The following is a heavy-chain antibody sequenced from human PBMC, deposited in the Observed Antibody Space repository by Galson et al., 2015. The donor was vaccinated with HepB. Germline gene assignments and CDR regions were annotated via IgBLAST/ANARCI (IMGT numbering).Heavy chain of an antibody. V-gene: IGHV1-58*02. J-gene: IGHJ2*01. CDR1: GFTFTSSA. D-gene: IGHD6-19*01. Sequence: SVKVTCKASGFTFTSSAMQWVRQARGQRLEWIGWIVVDSGNTNYAQKFQGRVTITRDMSTSTAYMELSSLRSEDTAMYYCAADRYSSCWPYWYFDLWGPGTMVTVSS. CDR3: AADRYSSCWPYWYFDL. CDR2: IVVDSGNT.